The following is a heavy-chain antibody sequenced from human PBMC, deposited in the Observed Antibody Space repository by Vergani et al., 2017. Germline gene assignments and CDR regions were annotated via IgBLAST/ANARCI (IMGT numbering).Heavy chain of an antibody. Sequence: EVQLVESGGGLVQPGRSLRLSCAASGFTFDDYAMHWVRQAPGKGLEWVSGISWNSGSIGYADSVKGRFTISRDNAKTSLYLQMNSLRAEDTALYYCAKDRTPQGLQYGPPDYWGQGTLVTVSS. V-gene: IGHV3-9*01. CDR2: ISWNSGSI. J-gene: IGHJ4*02. CDR3: AKDRTPQGLQYGPPDY. CDR1: GFTFDDYA. D-gene: IGHD2/OR15-2a*01.